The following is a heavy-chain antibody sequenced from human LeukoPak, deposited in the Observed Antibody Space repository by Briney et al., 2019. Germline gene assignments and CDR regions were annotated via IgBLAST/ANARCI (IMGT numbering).Heavy chain of an antibody. CDR1: GFTFSSYA. CDR2: ISYDGSNK. CDR3: ARDVPLDCSGGSCYSSGIDY. J-gene: IGHJ4*02. D-gene: IGHD2-15*01. Sequence: PGGSLRLSCAASGFTFSSYAMHWVRQAPGKGLEWVAVISYDGSNKYYADSVKGRFTISRDNSKNTLYLQMNSLRAEDTAVYYCARDVPLDCSGGSCYSSGIDYWGQGTLVTVSS. V-gene: IGHV3-30*04.